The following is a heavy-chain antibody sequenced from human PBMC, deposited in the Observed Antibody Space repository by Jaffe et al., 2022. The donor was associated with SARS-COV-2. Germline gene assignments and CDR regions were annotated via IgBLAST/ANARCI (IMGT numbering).Heavy chain of an antibody. V-gene: IGHV4-59*01. D-gene: IGHD6-19*01. J-gene: IGHJ6*02. CDR2: IYYSGST. Sequence: QVQLQESGPGLVKPSETLSLTCSVSGGSISSYYWSWIRQSPGKGLEWIGYIYYSGSTDHNPSLKSRVTISIDTSKNQFSLKLSSVTAADTAVYYCARSSHSSGWSYYYYGMDVWGQGTTVTVSS. CDR3: ARSSHSSGWSYYYYGMDV. CDR1: GGSISSYY.